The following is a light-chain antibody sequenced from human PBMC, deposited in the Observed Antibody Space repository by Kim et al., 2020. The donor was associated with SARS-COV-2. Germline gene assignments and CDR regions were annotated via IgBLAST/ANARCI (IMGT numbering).Light chain of an antibody. CDR2: LNSDGSH. V-gene: IGLV4-69*01. Sequence: GASVKLTCTRSSGNSSYANAWQQQQPAKGPRYLMKLNSDGSHSKGDGIPDRFSGSSSGAERYLTISSLQSEDEADYYCQTWGTAWVFGGGTQLTVL. CDR3: QTWGTAWV. J-gene: IGLJ3*02. CDR1: SGNSSYA.